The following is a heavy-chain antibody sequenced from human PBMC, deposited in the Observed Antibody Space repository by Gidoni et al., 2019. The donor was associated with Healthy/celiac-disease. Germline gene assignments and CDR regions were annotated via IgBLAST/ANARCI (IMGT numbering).Heavy chain of an antibody. CDR2: IDPSDSYT. V-gene: IGHV5-10-1*03. CDR1: GYSFTSYW. Sequence: EVQLVQSGAEVKKPGESLRISCKGSGYSFTSYWISWVRQMPGKGLEWMGRIDPSDSYTNYSPSFQGHVTISADKSISTAYLQWSSLKASDTAMYYCARWAGEDFYYYYMDVWGKGTTVTVSS. J-gene: IGHJ6*03. D-gene: IGHD3-3*01. CDR3: ARWAGEDFYYYYMDV.